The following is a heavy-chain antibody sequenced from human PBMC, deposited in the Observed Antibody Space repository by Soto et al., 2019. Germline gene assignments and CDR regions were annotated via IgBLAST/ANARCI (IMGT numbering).Heavy chain of an antibody. CDR3: ARTLERLVGASTPYYYYGMDV. D-gene: IGHD1-26*01. Sequence: GGSLRLSCAASGFTFSSYSMNWVRQAPGKGLEWVSSISSSSSYIYYADSVKGRFTISRDNAKNSLYLQMNSLRAEDTAVYYCARTLERLVGASTPYYYYGMDVWGQGTTVTVSS. CDR2: ISSSSSYI. J-gene: IGHJ6*02. CDR1: GFTFSSYS. V-gene: IGHV3-21*01.